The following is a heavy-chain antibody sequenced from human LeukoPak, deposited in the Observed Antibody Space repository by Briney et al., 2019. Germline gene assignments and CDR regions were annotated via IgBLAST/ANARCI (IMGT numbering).Heavy chain of an antibody. CDR2: ISSSGSTI. D-gene: IGHD2-21*01. V-gene: IGHV3-11*01. CDR3: AKDRYTYCGGDCYSSYFDY. CDR1: GFTFSDYY. Sequence: GGSLRLSCAASGFTFSDYYMSWIRQAPGKGLEWVSYISSSGSTIYYADSVKGRFTISRDNAKNSLYLQMNSLRAEDTAVYYCAKDRYTYCGGDCYSSYFDYWGQGTLVTVSS. J-gene: IGHJ4*02.